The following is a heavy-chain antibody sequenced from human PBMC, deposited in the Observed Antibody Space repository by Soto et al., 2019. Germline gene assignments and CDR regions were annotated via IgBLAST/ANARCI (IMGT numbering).Heavy chain of an antibody. Sequence: SETLSLTCTVSGGYISSGGYYWSWIRQHPGKGLEWIGYIYYSGSTYYNPSLKSRVTISVDTSKNQFSLKLSSVTAADTAVYYCARRGYSGCFDYWGQGTLVTVS. D-gene: IGHD5-12*01. CDR3: ARRGYSGCFDY. CDR2: IYYSGST. J-gene: IGHJ4*02. CDR1: GGYISSGGYY. V-gene: IGHV4-31*03.